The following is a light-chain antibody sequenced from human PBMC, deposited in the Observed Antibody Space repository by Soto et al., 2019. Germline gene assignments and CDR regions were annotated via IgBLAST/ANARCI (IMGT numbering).Light chain of an antibody. CDR3: SSYAGSSNV. CDR1: SSDVGGYNY. V-gene: IGLV2-8*01. J-gene: IGLJ1*01. CDR2: EVN. Sequence: QSALTQPPSASGSPGQSVAISCTGTSSDVGGYNYVSWYQQHPGKAPKLMNYEVNKRPSGVPDSFSGSKSGNTASLPVSGLQAEDDADYYCSSYAGSSNVFGTGTKVTVL.